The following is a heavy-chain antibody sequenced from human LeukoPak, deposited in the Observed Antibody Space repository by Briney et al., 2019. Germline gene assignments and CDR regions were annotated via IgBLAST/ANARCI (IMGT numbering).Heavy chain of an antibody. V-gene: IGHV4-59*01. J-gene: IGHJ4*02. CDR1: GGSISSYY. Sequence: SETLSLTCTVSGGSISSYYWSWIRQPPGRGLEWIGYIYYSGTTNYNPSLKSRVTISVDTSKNQFSLKLSSVTAADAAVYYCARGEGLRDFDYWGQGALVTVSS. CDR2: IYYSGTT. D-gene: IGHD5-24*01. CDR3: ARGEGLRDFDY.